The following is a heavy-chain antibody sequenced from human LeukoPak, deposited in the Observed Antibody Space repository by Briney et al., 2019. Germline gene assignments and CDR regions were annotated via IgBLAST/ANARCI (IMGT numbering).Heavy chain of an antibody. CDR2: IYSGGST. D-gene: IGHD3-3*01. J-gene: IGHJ4*02. V-gene: IGHV3-53*01. Sequence: GGSLRLSCAAPGFTVSSNYMSWVRQAPGKGLEWVSVIYSGGSTYYADSVKGRFTISRDNSKNTLYLQMNSLRAEDTAVYYCARAMYYDFWSGLDYWGQGTLVTVSS. CDR3: ARAMYYDFWSGLDY. CDR1: GFTVSSNY.